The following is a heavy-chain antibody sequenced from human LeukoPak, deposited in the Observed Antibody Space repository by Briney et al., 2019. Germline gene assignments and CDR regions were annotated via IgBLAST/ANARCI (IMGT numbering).Heavy chain of an antibody. J-gene: IGHJ5*02. V-gene: IGHV4-38-2*02. CDR3: ARGPRENWFDP. Sequence: SETLSLTCTVSGYSISSGYYWGWIRQPPGKGLEWIGSIYHSGSTYYNPSLKSRVTISVDTSKNQFSLKLSSVTAADTAVYYCARGPRENWFDPWGQGTLVTVSS. D-gene: IGHD5-24*01. CDR2: IYHSGST. CDR1: GYSISSGYY.